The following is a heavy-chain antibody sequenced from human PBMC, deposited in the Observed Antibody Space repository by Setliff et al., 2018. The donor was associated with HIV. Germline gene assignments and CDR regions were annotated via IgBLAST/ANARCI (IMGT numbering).Heavy chain of an antibody. J-gene: IGHJ5*02. CDR1: GFVFSDFW. V-gene: IGHV3-7*03. CDR2: MDEHGDKK. CDR3: AALSLRTNAVYGVISTRFDP. D-gene: IGHD2-8*01. Sequence: GGSLRLSCAASGFVFSDFWMSWARQAPGKGLEWVANMDEHGDKKYYVASLKGRFTISRDNAKNSLFLQMSNLRAEDTAVYYCAALSLRTNAVYGVISTRFDPWGQGSLVTVSS.